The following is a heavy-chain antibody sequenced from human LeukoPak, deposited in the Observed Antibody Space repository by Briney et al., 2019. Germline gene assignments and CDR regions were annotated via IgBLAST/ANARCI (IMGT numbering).Heavy chain of an antibody. Sequence: GGSLRLSCAASGFTLSSYAMNWVHQAPGKGLKWVSAISASGGSTYYADSVKGRFTISRDNSKNTLYLQMNSLRADDTALYYCAKDWSFDYWGQGTLVTVSS. CDR3: AKDWSFDY. D-gene: IGHD2-8*02. CDR1: GFTLSSYA. J-gene: IGHJ4*02. CDR2: ISASGGST. V-gene: IGHV3-23*01.